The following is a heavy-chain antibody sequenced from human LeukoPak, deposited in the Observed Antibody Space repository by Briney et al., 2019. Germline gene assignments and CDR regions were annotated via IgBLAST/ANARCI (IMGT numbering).Heavy chain of an antibody. V-gene: IGHV1-2*02. Sequence: GASVKLSFTSSGYTFTVNNMGWLRQGPGQGIEWMGWINTNSGGSNYAQKDHVRVTMTRSTAISTDYMELSRLRSDAEAADYYYRANMVRGVGSFFDRNWFDPWGQGTLVTVSS. CDR1: GYTFTVNN. D-gene: IGHD3-10*01. J-gene: IGHJ5*02. CDR2: INTNSGGS. CDR3: YRANMVRGVGSFFDRNWFDP.